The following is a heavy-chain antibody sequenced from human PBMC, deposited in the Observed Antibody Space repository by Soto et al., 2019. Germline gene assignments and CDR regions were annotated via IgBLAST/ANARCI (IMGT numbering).Heavy chain of an antibody. CDR3: ARGEVFCIRYYYYGMDV. D-gene: IGHD3-9*01. J-gene: IGHJ6*02. CDR2: IWNDGSNR. CDR1: GVTFSGYS. V-gene: IGHV3-33*01. Sequence: GGSLRLSCAASGVTFSGYSMHAACQAPGKGLEWVPVIWNDGSNRYYADSVKGRFTISRDNSKHMLYLQMNILRAEDTAVYYCARGEVFCIRYYYYGMDVCGQESTVPVSS.